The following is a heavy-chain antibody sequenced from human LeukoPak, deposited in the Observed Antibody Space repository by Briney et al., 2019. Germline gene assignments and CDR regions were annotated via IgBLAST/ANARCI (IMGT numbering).Heavy chain of an antibody. CDR1: GFTFSSYG. CDR2: IYSGGST. J-gene: IGHJ4*02. Sequence: SGGSLRLSCAASGFTFSSYGMNWVRQAPGKGLEWVSIIYSGGSTYYADSVKGRFTISRDNSKNTLYLQMNSLRAEDTAVYYCAATGAARGGYWGQGTLVTVSS. D-gene: IGHD2-8*02. CDR3: AATGAARGGY. V-gene: IGHV3-66*01.